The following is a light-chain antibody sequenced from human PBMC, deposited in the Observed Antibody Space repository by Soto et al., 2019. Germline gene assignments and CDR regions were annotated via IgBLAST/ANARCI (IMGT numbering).Light chain of an antibody. CDR3: CSYGGTFYV. CDR1: SSDVDDYND. V-gene: IGLV2-11*01. CDR2: DVS. Sequence: QSVLTQPRSVSGSPGQSVTISCTGTSSDVDDYNDVSWFQQHPGKAPKLMIYDVSERPSGVPDRFSGSKSGNTASLTISGLQAEDEADYYCCSYGGTFYVFGTGTKLTVL. J-gene: IGLJ1*01.